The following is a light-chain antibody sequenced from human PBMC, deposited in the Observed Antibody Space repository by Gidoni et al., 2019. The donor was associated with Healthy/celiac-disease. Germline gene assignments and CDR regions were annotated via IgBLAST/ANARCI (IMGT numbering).Light chain of an antibody. CDR3: QQSYSTLYT. V-gene: IGKV1-39*01. Sequence: DIQMTQSPSSLSASVGDRVTITCRASQSISSYLNWYQQKPGKAPKLLIYAASSLQSGVPSRFSGSGSGTDFTLTISSLQPEDFATYYCQQSYSTLYTFGXGTKGDQT. CDR1: QSISSY. CDR2: AAS. J-gene: IGKJ2*01.